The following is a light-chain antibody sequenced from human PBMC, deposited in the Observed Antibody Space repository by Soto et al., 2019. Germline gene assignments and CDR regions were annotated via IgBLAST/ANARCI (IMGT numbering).Light chain of an antibody. Sequence: EIVLTQSPGTLSLSPGERATLSCRASQSVSSSYLAWYQQKPGQAPRLLIYGADSRATGIPDRFSGSASGTDFTLTISRLELEDFAVYYCHQAGNSRRSFGQGNKLEIK. CDR2: GAD. CDR1: QSVSSSY. V-gene: IGKV3-20*01. J-gene: IGKJ2*01. CDR3: HQAGNSRRS.